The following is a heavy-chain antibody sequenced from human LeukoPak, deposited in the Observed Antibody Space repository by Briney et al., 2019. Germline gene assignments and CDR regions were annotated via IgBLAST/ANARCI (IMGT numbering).Heavy chain of an antibody. CDR2: ISSSGSTI. CDR3: ASLPTIMYYFDY. V-gene: IGHV3-11*04. D-gene: IGHD2-2*01. CDR1: GFTFSDYY. J-gene: IGHJ4*02. Sequence: GGSLRLSCAASGFTFSDYYMSWIRQAPGKGLEWVSYISSSGSTIYYADSVKGRFTISRDNAKNSLYLQMNSLRAEDTAVYYCASLPTIMYYFDYWGQGTLVTVSS.